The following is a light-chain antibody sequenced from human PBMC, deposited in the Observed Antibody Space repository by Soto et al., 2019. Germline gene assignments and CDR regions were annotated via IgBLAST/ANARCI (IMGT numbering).Light chain of an antibody. J-gene: IGLJ1*01. V-gene: IGLV2-11*01. CDR3: CAYADTLYV. CDR2: DVS. CDR1: SSDVGSYKD. Sequence: QSALTQPRSVSGSPGQSVTISCTGTSSDVGSYKDVSWYQHHPGKVPKLMIYDVSERPSGVPDRFSGSKSGNTASLTISGLQAEDEDNYYCCAYADTLYVFGTGTKVTVL.